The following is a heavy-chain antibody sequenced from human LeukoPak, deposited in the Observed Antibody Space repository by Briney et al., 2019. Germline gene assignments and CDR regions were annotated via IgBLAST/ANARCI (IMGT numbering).Heavy chain of an antibody. J-gene: IGHJ6*02. CDR3: ARGGGLDV. V-gene: IGHV3-7*03. Sequence: GGSLRFSCAASGLTFSGYDMHWVRQAPGKGLEWVASINHNGNVNYYVDSVKGRFTISRDNAKNSLYLQMSNLRAEDTAVYFCARGGGLDVWGQGATVTVSS. CDR2: INHNGNVN. D-gene: IGHD3-16*01. CDR1: GLTFSGYD.